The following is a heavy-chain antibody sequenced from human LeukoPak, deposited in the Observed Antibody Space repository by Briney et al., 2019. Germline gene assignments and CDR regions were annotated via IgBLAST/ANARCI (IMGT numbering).Heavy chain of an antibody. V-gene: IGHV1-2*02. D-gene: IGHD2-2*01. Sequence: ASVKVSCKASGYTFTGYYMHGVRQAPGRGREWMGWINPNSGGTNYAQKFQGRVTMTRETSISTAYMELRRLRSDDTAVYYCARGLGGYCSSTSCHDAFDIWGQGTMVTVSS. CDR1: GYTFTGYY. CDR2: INPNSGGT. J-gene: IGHJ3*02. CDR3: ARGLGGYCSSTSCHDAFDI.